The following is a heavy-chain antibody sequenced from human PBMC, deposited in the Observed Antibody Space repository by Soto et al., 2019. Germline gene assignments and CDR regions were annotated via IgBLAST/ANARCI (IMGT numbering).Heavy chain of an antibody. Sequence: QLQLQESGPGLVKPSETLSLTCTVSGGSISSSSYYWGWIRQPPGKGLEWIGSTYYSGSTFYNPSLKSRITISLDTSKHQFALKLSSVTAADTAVYYCAGRFPDGMDVWGQGTTVTVSS. CDR2: TYYSGST. V-gene: IGHV4-39*01. CDR1: GGSISSSSYY. D-gene: IGHD3-3*01. J-gene: IGHJ6*02. CDR3: AGRFPDGMDV.